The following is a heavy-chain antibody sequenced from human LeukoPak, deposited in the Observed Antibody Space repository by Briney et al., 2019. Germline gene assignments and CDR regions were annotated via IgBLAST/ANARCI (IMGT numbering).Heavy chain of an antibody. D-gene: IGHD6-13*01. CDR2: INHSGST. Sequence: PSESLSLTWAVYGGSFSGYYWSWIRQPPGKGLEWIGEINHSGSTNYNPSLKSRVTISVDTSKNQFSLKLSSVTAADTAVYYCARIPRIAAAGPKFDYWGQGTLVTVSS. CDR1: GGSFSGYY. CDR3: ARIPRIAAAGPKFDY. V-gene: IGHV4-34*01. J-gene: IGHJ4*02.